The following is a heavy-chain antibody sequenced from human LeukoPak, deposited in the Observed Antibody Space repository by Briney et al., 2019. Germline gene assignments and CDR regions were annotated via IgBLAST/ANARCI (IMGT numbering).Heavy chain of an antibody. J-gene: IGHJ4*02. CDR2: ISSTITTI. CDR3: ARGDCSATSCYYFDY. CDR1: GFSFSGHY. Sequence: GSLRLSCAASGFSFSGHYMSWIRQAPGKGLEWISYISSTITTIYYADSVKGRFTISRDNAKNSLYLQMSSLRAEDTAVYYCARGDCSATSCYYFDYWGQGTLVTVSS. D-gene: IGHD2-2*01. V-gene: IGHV3-11*04.